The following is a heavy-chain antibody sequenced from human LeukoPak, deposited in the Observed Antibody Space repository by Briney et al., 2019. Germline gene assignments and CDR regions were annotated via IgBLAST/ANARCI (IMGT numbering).Heavy chain of an antibody. CDR2: IYRGGNT. J-gene: IGHJ6*02. V-gene: IGHV3-66*01. CDR3: ARCPYYDRSGYYAHYYYGMDV. Sequence: PGGSLRLSCSASGFAVSSNYMTWVRQTPRKGLEWVSVIYRGGNTYYADSVKGRFAISRDNSENSPYLQMNSLTVEDTAVYYCARCPYYDRSGYYAHYYYGMDVWGQGTTVTVSS. CDR1: GFAVSSNY. D-gene: IGHD3-22*01.